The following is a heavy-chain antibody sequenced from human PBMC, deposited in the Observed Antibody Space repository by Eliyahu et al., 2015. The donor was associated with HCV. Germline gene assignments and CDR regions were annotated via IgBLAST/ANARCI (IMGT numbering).Heavy chain of an antibody. CDR2: INHSGST. D-gene: IGHD2-2*01. J-gene: IGHJ2*01. V-gene: IGHV4-34*01. Sequence: QVQLQQWGAGLLKPSETLSLTCAVYGGSFXGYYWSWIRQPPGKGLEWIGEINHSGSTNYTPSLKSRVTISVDTSKNQFSLKLSSVTAADTAVYYCARGRFRPAAMLVRRSWYFDLWGRGTLVTVSS. CDR3: ARGRFRPAAMLVRRSWYFDL. CDR1: GGSFXGYY.